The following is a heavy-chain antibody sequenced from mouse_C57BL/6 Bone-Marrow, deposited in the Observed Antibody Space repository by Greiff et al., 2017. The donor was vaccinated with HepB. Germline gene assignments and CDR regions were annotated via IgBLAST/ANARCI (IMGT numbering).Heavy chain of an antibody. Sequence: LVESGPGLVKPSQSLSLTCSVTGYSITSGYYWNWIRQFPGNKLEWMGYISYDGSNNYNPSLKNRISITRDTSKNQFCLKLNSVTTEDTASYYYATTYDGYLDALAYWGQGTPVTVSA. V-gene: IGHV3-6*01. CDR1: GYSITSGYY. CDR2: ISYDGSN. CDR3: ATTYDGYLDALAY. D-gene: IGHD2-3*01. J-gene: IGHJ3*01.